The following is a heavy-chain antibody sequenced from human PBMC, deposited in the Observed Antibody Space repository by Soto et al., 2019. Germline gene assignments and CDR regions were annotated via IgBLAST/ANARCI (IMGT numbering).Heavy chain of an antibody. V-gene: IGHV4-61*01. CDR1: GGSVSSGSYY. J-gene: IGHJ4*02. CDR2: IYYSGST. CDR3: ARQRTSVVTQAYFDV. Sequence: SETLSLTCTVSGGSVSSGSYYWSWIRQPPGKGLEWIGYIYYSGSTNYNPSLKSRVTISVDTSKNQFSLKLKSVTAADTALYFCARQRTSVVTQAYFDVWGPGSLVTVSS. D-gene: IGHD2-21*02.